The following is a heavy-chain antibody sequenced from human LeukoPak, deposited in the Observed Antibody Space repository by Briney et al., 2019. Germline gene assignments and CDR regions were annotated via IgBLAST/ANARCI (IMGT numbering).Heavy chain of an antibody. D-gene: IGHD2-21*02. J-gene: IGHJ6*03. CDR1: GFTFSSYW. Sequence: GGSLRLSCAASGFTFSSYWMHWVRQAPGKGLVWVSRINTDGSSTSYADSVKGRFTISRDNAKNTLYLQMNSLRAEDTAVYYCARGDDPYYYYYYMDVWGKGTTVTVSS. CDR3: ARGDDPYYYYYYMDV. CDR2: INTDGSST. V-gene: IGHV3-74*01.